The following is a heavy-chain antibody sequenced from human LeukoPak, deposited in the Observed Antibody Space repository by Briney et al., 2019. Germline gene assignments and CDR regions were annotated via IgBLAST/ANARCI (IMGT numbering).Heavy chain of an antibody. V-gene: IGHV4-59*08. CDR3: ARHDSGYYYGLDY. CDR1: GGSINSYY. J-gene: IGHJ4*02. CDR2: IYYSGNT. D-gene: IGHD3-22*01. Sequence: SETLSLTCTVSGGSINSYYWNWGRQSPGKGLEWIGYIYYSGNTNYNPSLKSRVTISVDTSKNQFSLKLSSVTAADTAVYYCARHDSGYYYGLDYWGQGTLVTVSS.